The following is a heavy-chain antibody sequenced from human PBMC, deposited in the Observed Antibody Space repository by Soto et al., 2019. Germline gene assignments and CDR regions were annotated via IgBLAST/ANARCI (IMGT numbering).Heavy chain of an antibody. D-gene: IGHD5-18*01. J-gene: IGHJ6*02. CDR3: ARAIGYSYGYYYYGMDV. Sequence: ASVKVSCKASGGTFSSYAISWVRQAPGQGLEWMGGIIPILGIANYAQKIQGRVTITADKSTSTAYMELSSLRSEDTAVYYCARAIGYSYGYYYYGMDVWGQGTTVTVSS. CDR1: GGTFSSYA. V-gene: IGHV1-69*10. CDR2: IIPILGIA.